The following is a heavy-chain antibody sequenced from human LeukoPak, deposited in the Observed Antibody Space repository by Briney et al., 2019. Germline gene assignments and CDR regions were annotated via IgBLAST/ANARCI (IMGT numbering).Heavy chain of an antibody. CDR2: IIPIFGTA. J-gene: IGHJ4*02. V-gene: IGHV1-69*13. Sequence: SVKVSCKASGGTFNSYAISWVRQAPGQGLEWMGGIIPIFGTANYAQKFQGRVTITADESTSTAYMELSSLRSEDTAVYYCARAAYYYDSSGYYYFDYWGQGTLVTVSS. D-gene: IGHD3-22*01. CDR3: ARAAYYYDSSGYYYFDY. CDR1: GGTFNSYA.